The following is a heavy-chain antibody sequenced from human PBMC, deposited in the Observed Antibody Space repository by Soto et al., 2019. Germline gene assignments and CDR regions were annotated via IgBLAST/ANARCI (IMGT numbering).Heavy chain of an antibody. D-gene: IGHD3-10*01. J-gene: IGHJ3*01. CDR3: AGRYGSVFDF. V-gene: IGHV4-59*01. CDR2: IYYSGST. Sequence: SETLSLTCTVSGGSISSYYWSWIRQPPGKGLEWIGYIYYSGSTNYNPSLKSRVTISVDTSKNQFSLKLASVTAADTAVYYCAGRYGSVFDFWGRGTMVTGSS. CDR1: GGSISSYY.